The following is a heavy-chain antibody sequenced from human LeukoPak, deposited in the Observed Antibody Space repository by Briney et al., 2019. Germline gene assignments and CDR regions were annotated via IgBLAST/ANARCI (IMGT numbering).Heavy chain of an antibody. Sequence: SETLSLTCTVSGGSISSYYWSWIRQPPGKGLEWIGYLYYSGSTNYNPSLKSRVTISVDTSKNQFSLKLSSVTAADTAVYYCAREGVDCSSTSCYWIHAFDIWGQGTMVTVSS. CDR1: GGSISSYY. V-gene: IGHV4-59*01. J-gene: IGHJ3*02. CDR3: AREGVDCSSTSCYWIHAFDI. CDR2: LYYSGST. D-gene: IGHD2-2*01.